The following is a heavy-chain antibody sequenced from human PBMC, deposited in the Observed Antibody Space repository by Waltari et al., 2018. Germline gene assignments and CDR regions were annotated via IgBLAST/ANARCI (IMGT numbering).Heavy chain of an antibody. CDR3: ARQNIHSYGYGYFDF. V-gene: IGHV5-51*01. CDR1: GYSSAKYW. CDR2: IYPGDSNT. Sequence: EVQLEQSGAEVKKPGESLKISCNGSGYSSAKYWIGWVRQMPGKGLEWMGVIYPGDSNTKYSLSFQGQVTISADTSISTAYLQWSSLKASDTAIYFCARQNIHSYGYGYFDFWGQGTLVTVSS. D-gene: IGHD5-18*01. J-gene: IGHJ4*02.